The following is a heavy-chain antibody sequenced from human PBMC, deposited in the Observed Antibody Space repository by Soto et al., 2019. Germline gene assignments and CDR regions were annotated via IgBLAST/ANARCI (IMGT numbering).Heavy chain of an antibody. CDR1: GYTFTSYA. CDR3: ARDWELPGAFDI. Sequence: AASVKVSCKASGYTFTSYAMHWVRQAPGQRLEWMGWINAGNGNTKYSQKFQGRVTITRDTSASTAYMELSSLRSEDTAVYYCARDWELPGAFDIWGQGTMVTVSS. D-gene: IGHD1-26*01. J-gene: IGHJ3*02. CDR2: INAGNGNT. V-gene: IGHV1-3*01.